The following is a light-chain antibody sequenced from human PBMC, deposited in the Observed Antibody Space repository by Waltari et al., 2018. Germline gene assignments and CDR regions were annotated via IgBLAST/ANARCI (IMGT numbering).Light chain of an antibody. Sequence: IVLTQSPGTLSLSPGERATLSCRASQSISRYLVWYQQKPGQPPRLLIYEASRRATGIPDRFSGSGSGTDFSLTISRLEPGDFGVYYCQNHERLPATFGQGTRVEI. J-gene: IGKJ1*01. V-gene: IGKV3-20*01. CDR2: EAS. CDR3: QNHERLPAT. CDR1: QSISRY.